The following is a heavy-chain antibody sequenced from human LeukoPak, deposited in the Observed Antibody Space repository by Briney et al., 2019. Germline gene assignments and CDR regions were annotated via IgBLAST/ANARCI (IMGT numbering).Heavy chain of an antibody. CDR1: GGSFSGYY. CDR2: INHSGST. J-gene: IGHJ3*02. Sequence: SETLSLTCAVYGGSFSGYYWSWIRQPPGKGLEWIGEINHSGSTNYNPSLKSRVTISVDTSKNQFSLKLSSVTAADTAVYYCARDSLGLGFDWPPDENDAFDIWGQGTMVTVSS. V-gene: IGHV4-34*01. D-gene: IGHD3-9*01. CDR3: ARDSLGLGFDWPPDENDAFDI.